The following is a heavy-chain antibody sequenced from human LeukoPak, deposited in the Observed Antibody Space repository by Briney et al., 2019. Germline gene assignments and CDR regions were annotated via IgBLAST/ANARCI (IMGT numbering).Heavy chain of an antibody. Sequence: GESLKISCKGSGYSFRNYWMNWVRQAPGKGLEWVANIKQDGSEKNYVDSVKGRFTISRDNAKNSLYLQMSSLRAEDTAVYYCARDPYRNYGMDVWGQGTTVTVSS. J-gene: IGHJ6*02. CDR3: ARDPYRNYGMDV. CDR1: GYSFRNYW. D-gene: IGHD4-11*01. V-gene: IGHV3-7*04. CDR2: IKQDGSEK.